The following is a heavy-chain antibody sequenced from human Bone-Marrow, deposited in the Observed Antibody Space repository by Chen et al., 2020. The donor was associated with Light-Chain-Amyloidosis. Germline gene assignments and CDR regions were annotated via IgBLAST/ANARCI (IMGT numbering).Heavy chain of an antibody. D-gene: IGHD1-7*01. J-gene: IGHJ3*02. CDR3: ATRTQQLISDAFDI. V-gene: IGHV5-51*03. CDR1: GYSFRNYW. Sequence: EVQLVQSGAEIKKAGESLRISCKASGYSFRNYWIGWVRQMPGKGLEWMGIIWPGDSDTRYRPSFRGQVTISVDTSITTAYLQWNSLKASGTAVYYCATRTQQLISDAFDIWGRGTLVTVSS. CDR2: IWPGDSDT.